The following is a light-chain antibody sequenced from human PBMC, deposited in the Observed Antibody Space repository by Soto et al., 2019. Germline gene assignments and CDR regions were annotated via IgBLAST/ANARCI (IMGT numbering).Light chain of an antibody. J-gene: IGLJ1*01. CDR1: SSNIGAGYD. Sequence: SVLTQPPSVSGAPGQRVTISCTGSSSNIGAGYDVHWYQQLPGTAPKLLIYGNSNRPSGVPDRFSGSKSGTSASLAITGLQAEDEADYYCQSYDSSLSAFYVFGTGTKVTXL. CDR2: GNS. V-gene: IGLV1-40*01. CDR3: QSYDSSLSAFYV.